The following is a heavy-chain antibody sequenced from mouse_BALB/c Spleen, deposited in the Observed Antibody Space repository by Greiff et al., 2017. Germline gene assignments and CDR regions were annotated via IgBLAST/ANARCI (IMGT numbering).Heavy chain of an antibody. D-gene: IGHD2-3*01. CDR2: ISTYYGDA. V-gene: IGHV1S137*01. J-gene: IGHJ2*01. CDR3: ARGGDGYYVGY. Sequence: VQLQQSGAELVRPGVSVKISCKGSGYTFTDYAMHWVKQSHAKSLEWIGVISTYYGDASYNQKFKGKATMTVDKSSSTAYMELARLTSEDSAIYYCARGGDGYYVGYWGQGTTLTVSS. CDR1: GYTFTDYA.